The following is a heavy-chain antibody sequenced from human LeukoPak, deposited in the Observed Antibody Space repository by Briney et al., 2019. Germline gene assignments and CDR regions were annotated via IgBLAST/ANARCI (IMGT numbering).Heavy chain of an antibody. J-gene: IGHJ6*04. V-gene: IGHV1-46*02. Sequence: ASVKVSCKASGYMFNSYYMHWVRQAPGQGLEWMGKINPSGGSTNYAQKFQGTVSMTREKSPSTVYMELSSLRSEDTAVYYCASDYSDYAMEVWGKGTTVTVPS. D-gene: IGHD4-11*01. CDR2: INPSGGST. CDR3: ASDYSDYAMEV. CDR1: GYMFNSYY.